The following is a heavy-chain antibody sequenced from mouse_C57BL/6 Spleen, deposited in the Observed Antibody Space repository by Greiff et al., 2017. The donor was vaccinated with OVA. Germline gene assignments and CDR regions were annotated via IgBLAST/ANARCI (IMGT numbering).Heavy chain of an antibody. V-gene: IGHV5-6*01. Sequence: EVMLVESGGDLVKPGGSLKLSCAASGFTFSSYGMSWVRQTPDKRLEWVATISSGGSYTYYPDSVKGRFTISRDNAKNTLYLQMSSLKSEDTAMYYCARQASTVVARWYFDVWGTGTTVTVSS. CDR3: ARQASTVVARWYFDV. CDR1: GFTFSSYG. J-gene: IGHJ1*03. D-gene: IGHD1-1*01. CDR2: ISSGGSYT.